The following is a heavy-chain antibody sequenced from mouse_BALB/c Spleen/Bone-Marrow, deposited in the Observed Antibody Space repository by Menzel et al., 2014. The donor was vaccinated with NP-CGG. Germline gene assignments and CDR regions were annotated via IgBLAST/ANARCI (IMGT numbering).Heavy chain of an antibody. CDR2: IKPDSRTI. J-gene: IGHJ4*01. Sequence: EVKLMESGGGPVQPGGSLKLSCAASRFDFSRYWMTWVRQAPGKGLEWIGEIKPDSRTINYSPSLKEKFIISRDNAKSTLYLQMSKVRSEDTALYYCARLGYYGAMAYWGQGTSVTVSS. D-gene: IGHD1-1*01. V-gene: IGHV4-1*02. CDR3: ARLGYYGAMAY. CDR1: RFDFSRYW.